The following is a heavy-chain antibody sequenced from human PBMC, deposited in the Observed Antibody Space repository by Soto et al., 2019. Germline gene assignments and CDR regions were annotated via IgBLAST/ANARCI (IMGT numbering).Heavy chain of an antibody. Sequence: GGSLRLSCAASGFTFSSYWMSWVRQAPGKGLEWVANIKQDGSEKYYVDSVKGRFSISRDNAKNSLYLQMSSLRAEDTAVYFCARDPDSSCYYLYFDYWGQGTLVTVSS. D-gene: IGHD3-22*01. CDR3: ARDPDSSCYYLYFDY. CDR2: IKQDGSEK. J-gene: IGHJ4*02. CDR1: GFTFSSYW. V-gene: IGHV3-7*01.